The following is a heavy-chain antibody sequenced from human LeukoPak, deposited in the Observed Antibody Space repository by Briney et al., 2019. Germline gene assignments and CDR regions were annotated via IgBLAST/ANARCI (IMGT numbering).Heavy chain of an antibody. CDR3: ARDRYSSGWHAFDY. D-gene: IGHD6-19*01. V-gene: IGHV1-3*01. Sequence: ASVKVSCKASGYTFTSYAMHWVRQAPGQRLEWMGWINAGNGNTKYSQKFQGRVTITRDTSASTAYMELSSPRSEDTAVYYCARDRYSSGWHAFDYWGQGTLSPSPQ. J-gene: IGHJ4*02. CDR2: INAGNGNT. CDR1: GYTFTSYA.